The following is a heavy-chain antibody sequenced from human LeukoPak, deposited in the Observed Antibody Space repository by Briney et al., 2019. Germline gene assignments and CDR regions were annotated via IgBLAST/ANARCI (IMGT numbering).Heavy chain of an antibody. V-gene: IGHV4-34*01. D-gene: IGHD3-10*01. Sequence: SDPLSLPCALWGRPLSVYHGLGTPDPPGKGLEWFGVINHSGSTNYNPSLKSRVTISVDTSKNQFSLKLNSVSAADTAVYYCARGVYYYGSGSYYYWGQGTLVTVSS. CDR1: GRPLSVYH. J-gene: IGHJ4*02. CDR2: INHSGST. CDR3: ARGVYYYGSGSYYY.